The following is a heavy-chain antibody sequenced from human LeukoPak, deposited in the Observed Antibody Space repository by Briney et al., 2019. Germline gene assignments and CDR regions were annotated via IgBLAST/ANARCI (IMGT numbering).Heavy chain of an antibody. V-gene: IGHV4-59*01. Sequence: PSETLSLTCTVSGGSISSYYWSWIRQPPGKGLEWIGYIHYSGSTNYNPPLKSRVTISVDTSKNQFSLKVSSVTAADTAVYYCARAPWASGSYFTIDSWGQGTLVTVSS. CDR2: IHYSGST. CDR1: GGSISSYY. J-gene: IGHJ4*02. D-gene: IGHD3-10*01. CDR3: ARAPWASGSYFTIDS.